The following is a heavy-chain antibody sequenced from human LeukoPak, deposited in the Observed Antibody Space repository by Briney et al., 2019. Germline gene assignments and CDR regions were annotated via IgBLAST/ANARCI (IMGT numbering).Heavy chain of an antibody. Sequence: ASVKVSCKASGYTFTSYGISWVRQAPGQGLEWMGWISAYNGNTNYAQKLQGRVTMTTDTSTSTAYMELRSLRSEDTAVYYCARGGGDYYDSSGYYLTYWGQGTLVTVSS. CDR1: GYTFTSYG. V-gene: IGHV1-18*01. J-gene: IGHJ4*02. CDR2: ISAYNGNT. D-gene: IGHD3-22*01. CDR3: ARGGGDYYDSSGYYLTY.